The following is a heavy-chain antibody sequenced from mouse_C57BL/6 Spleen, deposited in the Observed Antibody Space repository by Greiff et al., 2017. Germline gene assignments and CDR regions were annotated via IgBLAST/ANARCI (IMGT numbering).Heavy chain of an antibody. V-gene: IGHV1-82*01. CDR2: IYPGDGDT. D-gene: IGHD1-1*01. J-gene: IGHJ2*01. CDR3: ARRDSSYDY. CDR1: GYAFSSSW. Sequence: VQLQQSGPELVKPGASVKISCKASGYAFSSSWMNWVKQRPGKGLEWIGRIYPGDGDTNYNGKFKGKATLTADKSSSTAYMQLCSLTSEDSAVYFCARRDSSYDYWGQGTTLTVSS.